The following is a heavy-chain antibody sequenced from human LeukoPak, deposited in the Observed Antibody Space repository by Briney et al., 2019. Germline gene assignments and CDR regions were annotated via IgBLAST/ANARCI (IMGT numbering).Heavy chain of an antibody. J-gene: IGHJ4*02. CDR2: INHSGST. CDR3: ARGIAAIHRFDY. Sequence: SETLSLTCAVYGGSFSGYYWSWIRQPPGKGLEWIGEINHSGSTNYNPSLKSRVTISVDTSKNQFSLKLSSVTAADTAVYYCARGIAAIHRFDYWGQGTLVTVSS. D-gene: IGHD6-6*01. CDR1: GGSFSGYY. V-gene: IGHV4-34*01.